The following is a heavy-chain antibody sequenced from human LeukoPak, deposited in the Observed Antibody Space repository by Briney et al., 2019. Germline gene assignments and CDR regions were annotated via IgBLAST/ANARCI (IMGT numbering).Heavy chain of an antibody. CDR2: IIPIFGTA. Sequence: SVKVSCKASGGTFSSYASSWVRQAPGQGLEWMGRIIPIFGTANYAQKFQGRVTITTDESTSTAYMELSSLRSEDTAVYYCARDVSSSSWYEHYYFDYWGQGTLVTVSS. D-gene: IGHD6-13*01. V-gene: IGHV1-69*05. CDR1: GGTFSSYA. CDR3: ARDVSSSSWYEHYYFDY. J-gene: IGHJ4*02.